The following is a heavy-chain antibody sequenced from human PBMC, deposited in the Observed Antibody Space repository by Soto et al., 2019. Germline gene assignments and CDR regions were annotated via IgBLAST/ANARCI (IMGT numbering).Heavy chain of an antibody. CDR2: IYHSGST. V-gene: IGHV4-30-2*01. CDR1: GGSISSGGYS. Sequence: TLSLTCAVSGGSISSGGYSWSWIRQPPGKGLEWIGYIYHSGSTYYNPSLKSRVTISVDRSKNQFSLKLSSVTAADTAVYYCARMTYYYDSSGYNWFDPWGQGTLVTVSS. D-gene: IGHD3-22*01. J-gene: IGHJ5*02. CDR3: ARMTYYYDSSGYNWFDP.